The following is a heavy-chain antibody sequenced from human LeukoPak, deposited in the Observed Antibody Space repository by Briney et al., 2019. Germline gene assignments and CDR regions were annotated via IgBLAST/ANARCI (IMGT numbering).Heavy chain of an antibody. CDR1: GYTFTGYY. CDR3: ARGRSGS. Sequence: GASVKVSCKASGYTFTGYYMHWVRQAPGQGLEWMGWMNPNSGNTGYAQKFQGRVTMTRNTSISTAYMELSSLRSEDTAVYYCARGRSGSWGQGTLVTVSS. J-gene: IGHJ4*02. D-gene: IGHD3-3*01. V-gene: IGHV1-8*02. CDR2: MNPNSGNT.